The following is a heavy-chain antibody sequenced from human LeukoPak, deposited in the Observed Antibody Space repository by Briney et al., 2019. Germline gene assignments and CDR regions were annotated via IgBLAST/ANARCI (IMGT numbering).Heavy chain of an antibody. CDR3: ARRRYNWNAIDY. Sequence: GGSLRLSCAVSGFTFRSYSMNWVRQAPGKGLEWVSYISSSGSTIYYADSVKGRFTISRDNAKNSLYLQMNSLRAEDTAVYYCARRRYNWNAIDYWGQGTLVTVSS. CDR2: ISSSGSTI. V-gene: IGHV3-48*04. D-gene: IGHD1-20*01. CDR1: GFTFRSYS. J-gene: IGHJ4*02.